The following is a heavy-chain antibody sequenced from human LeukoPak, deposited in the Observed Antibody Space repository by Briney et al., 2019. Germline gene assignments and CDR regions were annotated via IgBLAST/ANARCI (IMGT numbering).Heavy chain of an antibody. CDR2: INHSGST. D-gene: IGHD6-19*01. V-gene: IGHV4-34*01. J-gene: IGHJ2*01. Sequence: PSETLSLTCAVYGGSFSGYYWSWIRQPPGKGLEWIGEINHSGSTNYNPSLKSRVTISVDTSKNQFSLKLSSVTAADTAVYHRARGEEQWLEWYFDLWGRGTLVTVSS. CDR1: GGSFSGYY. CDR3: ARGEEQWLEWYFDL.